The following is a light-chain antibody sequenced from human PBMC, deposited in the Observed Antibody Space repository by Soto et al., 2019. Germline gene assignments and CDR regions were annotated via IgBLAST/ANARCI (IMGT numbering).Light chain of an antibody. CDR3: QQYNSFVSLT. J-gene: IGKJ4*01. V-gene: IGKV1-5*01. Sequence: DIQMTQSPSSLSASVVDRVTITCRASQSISKWLSWYQQKPGKAPKLLIYDASSLQSWVPSMFSGSGSGTEFTLTISSLQPDDLATYYCQQYNSFVSLTFGGGTKVDIK. CDR1: QSISKW. CDR2: DAS.